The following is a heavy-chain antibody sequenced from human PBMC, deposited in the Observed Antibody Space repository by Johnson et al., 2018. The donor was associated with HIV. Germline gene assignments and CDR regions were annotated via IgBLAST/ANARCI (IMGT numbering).Heavy chain of an antibody. CDR2: ISYDGKNK. V-gene: IGHV3-30*18. CDR3: AKERLLHDAFDF. CDR1: GFTFSSYG. D-gene: IGHD5-18*01. J-gene: IGHJ3*01. Sequence: QVHLVESGGGVVQPGRSLRLSCAASGFTFSSYGMHWVRQAPGKGLEWVAVISYDGKNKYYADSVKGRFTISRDKSKNTMYLQMNSLRYEDTAVYHCAKERLLHDAFDFWGQGTMVTVSS.